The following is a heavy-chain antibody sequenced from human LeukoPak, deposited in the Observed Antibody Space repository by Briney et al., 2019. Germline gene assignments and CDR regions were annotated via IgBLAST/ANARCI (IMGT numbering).Heavy chain of an antibody. D-gene: IGHD3-10*01. CDR3: ARGGGYGSGSYYLRPHRYFDY. CDR2: INHSGST. J-gene: IGHJ4*02. Sequence: PSETLSLTCTVSGGSISSYYWSWIRQPPGKGLEWIGEINHSGSTNYNPSLKSRVTISVDTSKNQFSLKLSSVTAADTAVYYCARGGGYGSGSYYLRPHRYFDYWGQGTLVTVSS. CDR1: GGSISSYY. V-gene: IGHV4-34*01.